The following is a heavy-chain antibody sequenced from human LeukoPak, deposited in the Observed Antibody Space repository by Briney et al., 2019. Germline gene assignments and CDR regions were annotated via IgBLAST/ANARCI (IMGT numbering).Heavy chain of an antibody. V-gene: IGHV1-46*01. J-gene: IGHJ4*02. CDR1: GYTFTGYY. D-gene: IGHD3-10*01. CDR2: INPSGGST. Sequence: ASVKVSCKASGYTFTGYYMHWVRQAPGQGLEWMGIINPSGGSTSYAQKFQGRVTMTRDMSTSTAHMELSSLRSEDTAVYYCASEVGPLGITMVRGAHRSWGQGTLVTVPS. CDR3: ASEVGPLGITMVRGAHRS.